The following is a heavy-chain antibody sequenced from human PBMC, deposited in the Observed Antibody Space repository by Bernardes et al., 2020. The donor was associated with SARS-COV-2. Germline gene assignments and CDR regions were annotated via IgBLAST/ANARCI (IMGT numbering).Heavy chain of an antibody. Sequence: GGSLRLSCSASGFIDYPMSWVRHTPVKGREWVSTISSSGSTIYYADSVKGRFTISRDNAKNSLYLQMNSLRAEDTAVYYCARDLKAAADYYYYYGMDVWGQGTTVTVSS. D-gene: IGHD6-13*01. CDR2: ISSSGSTI. V-gene: IGHV3-11*01. CDR3: ARDLKAAADYYYYYGMDV. J-gene: IGHJ6*02. CDR1: GFIDYP.